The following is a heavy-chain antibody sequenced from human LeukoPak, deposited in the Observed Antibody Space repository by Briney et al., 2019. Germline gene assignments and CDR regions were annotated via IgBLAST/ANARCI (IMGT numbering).Heavy chain of an antibody. J-gene: IGHJ4*02. Sequence: SQTLSLTCALSGDSLSSNSAAWNWIRQSPSRGLVWLGRTYYRSKWYNDYAVSVKSRITINPDTSKNQFSLQLNSVTPEDTAGYYCARETGIAVAGTSNYFDYWGQGTLVTVSS. D-gene: IGHD6-19*01. CDR1: GDSLSSNSAA. CDR2: TYYRSKWYN. CDR3: ARETGIAVAGTSNYFDY. V-gene: IGHV6-1*01.